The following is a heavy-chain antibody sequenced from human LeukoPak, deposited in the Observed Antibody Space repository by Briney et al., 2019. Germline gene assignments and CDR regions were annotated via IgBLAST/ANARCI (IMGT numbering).Heavy chain of an antibody. V-gene: IGHV4-34*01. D-gene: IGHD2-15*01. Sequence: SETLSLTCAVYGGSFSGYYWSWIRQPPGKGLEWIGEINHSGSTNCNPSLKSRVTISVDTSKNQFSLKLSSVTAADTAVYYCARGLWCSGGSCYADGDYWGQGTLVTVSS. CDR1: GGSFSGYY. CDR3: ARGLWCSGGSCYADGDY. CDR2: INHSGST. J-gene: IGHJ4*02.